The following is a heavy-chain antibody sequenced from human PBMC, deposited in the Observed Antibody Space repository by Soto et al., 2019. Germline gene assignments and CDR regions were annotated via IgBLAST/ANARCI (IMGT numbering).Heavy chain of an antibody. CDR3: ARLEHCTNGVCSLDYYYYYYMDV. J-gene: IGHJ6*03. V-gene: IGHV4-39*01. Sequence: QLQLQESGPGLVKPSETLSLTCTVSGGSISSSSYYWGWIRQPPGKGLEWIGSIYYSGSTYYNPSLKSRVTISVDTSKNQFSLKLSSVTAADTAVYYCARLEHCTNGVCSLDYYYYYYMDVWGKGTTVTVSS. CDR2: IYYSGST. D-gene: IGHD2-8*01. CDR1: GGSISSSSYY.